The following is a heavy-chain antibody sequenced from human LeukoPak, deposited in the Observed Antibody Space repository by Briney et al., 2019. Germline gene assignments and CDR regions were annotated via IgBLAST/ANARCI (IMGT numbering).Heavy chain of an antibody. Sequence: GGSLRLSCAASGFTFSSYAMSWVRQAPGKGLEWVSAISGSGGSTYYADSVKGRFTISRDNPKNTLYLQMNSLRAEDTAVYCCAKTVMYYYFDYWGQGTLVTVSS. CDR1: GFTFSSYA. J-gene: IGHJ4*02. CDR3: AKTVMYYYFDY. CDR2: ISGSGGST. V-gene: IGHV3-23*01. D-gene: IGHD2-8*01.